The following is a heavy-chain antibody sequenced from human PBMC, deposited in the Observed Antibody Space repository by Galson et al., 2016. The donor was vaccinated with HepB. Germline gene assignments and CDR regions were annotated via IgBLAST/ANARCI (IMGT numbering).Heavy chain of an antibody. Sequence: SVKVSCKASGGTFSSYTISWVRQDPGQGLEWMGRIIPVLGIANYAQNFQGRVTITADKSTNTAYMELSSLRSEDTAVYYCAREGGAGGTRDAFDIWGQGTMVTVSS. CDR3: AREGGAGGTRDAFDI. J-gene: IGHJ3*02. V-gene: IGHV1-69*04. CDR2: IIPVLGIA. D-gene: IGHD2-21*01. CDR1: GGTFSSYT.